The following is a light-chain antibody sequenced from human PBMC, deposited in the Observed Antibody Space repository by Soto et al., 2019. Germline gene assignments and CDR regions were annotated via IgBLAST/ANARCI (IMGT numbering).Light chain of an antibody. CDR1: QDISDH. J-gene: IGKJ4*01. V-gene: IGKV1-33*01. CDR2: DAS. Sequence: DIPMTQSPSPLSASVGDRVTITCQASQDISDHLNWYQQKSGQAPNLLIYDASSLETGVPSRFNGGGSGTHFTFTITGLQPEDIGTYYCQQFESLPLTFGGGNKV. CDR3: QQFESLPLT.